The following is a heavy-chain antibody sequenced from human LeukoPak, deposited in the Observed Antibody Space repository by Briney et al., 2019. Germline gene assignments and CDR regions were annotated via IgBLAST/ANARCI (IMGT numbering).Heavy chain of an antibody. Sequence: GGSLRLSCAASGFTFSSYAMSWVRQAPGKGVEWVSAISGSGGSTYYADSGKGRFTISRDNSKNTLYLQMNSLRAEDTAVYYCAKSTVITPFDYWGQGTLVTVSS. CDR3: AKSTVITPFDY. CDR1: GFTFSSYA. J-gene: IGHJ4*02. CDR2: ISGSGGST. D-gene: IGHD4-23*01. V-gene: IGHV3-23*01.